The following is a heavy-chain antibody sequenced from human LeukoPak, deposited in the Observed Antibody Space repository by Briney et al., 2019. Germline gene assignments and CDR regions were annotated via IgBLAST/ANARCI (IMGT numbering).Heavy chain of an antibody. CDR3: ASAGAGSGSYYPGAFDI. CDR2: IWYDGSNK. J-gene: IGHJ3*02. V-gene: IGHV3-33*01. D-gene: IGHD3-10*01. Sequence: GRSLRLSCAASGFTFSSYGMHWVRQAPGKGLEWVAVIWYDGSNKYYADSVKGRFTISRDNSKNTLYLQMNSLRAEDTAVYYCASAGAGSGSYYPGAFDIWGQGTMATVSS. CDR1: GFTFSSYG.